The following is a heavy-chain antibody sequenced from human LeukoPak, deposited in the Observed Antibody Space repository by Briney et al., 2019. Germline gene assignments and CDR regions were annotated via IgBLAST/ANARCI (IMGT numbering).Heavy chain of an antibody. CDR1: GFTFSSYS. CDR2: ISSSSSYI. V-gene: IGHV3-21*01. CDR3: ARAHPKDIVGATYGMDV. Sequence: GGSLRLSCAASGFTFSSYSMNWVRQAPGKGLEWVSSISSSSSYIYYADSVKGRFTISRDNAKNSLYLQMNSLRAEDTAVYCCARAHPKDIVGATYGMDVWGQGTTVTVSS. J-gene: IGHJ6*02. D-gene: IGHD1-26*01.